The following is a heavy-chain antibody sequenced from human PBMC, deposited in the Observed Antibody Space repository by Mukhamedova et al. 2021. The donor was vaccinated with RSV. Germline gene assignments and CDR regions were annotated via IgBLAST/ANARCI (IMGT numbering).Heavy chain of an antibody. Sequence: SWIRQPAGKGLEWIGRIHTSGTTNYNPSLKSRVTISVDTSKNQFSLRLSSVSAADTALYYCARGPAGFGEFYDYWGQGSLVTVSS. CDR2: IHTSGTT. D-gene: IGHD3-10*01. V-gene: IGHV4-61*02. CDR3: ARGPAGFGEFYDY. J-gene: IGHJ4*02.